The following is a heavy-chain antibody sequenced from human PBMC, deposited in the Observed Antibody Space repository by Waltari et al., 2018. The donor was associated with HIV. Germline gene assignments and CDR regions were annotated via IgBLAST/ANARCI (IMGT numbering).Heavy chain of an antibody. CDR1: GGSIKSSKW. D-gene: IGHD4-17*01. V-gene: IGHV4-4*02. CDR2: IHHIGNL. CDR3: ARLRDYGDYGHYDS. J-gene: IGHJ5*01. Sequence: QVQLQESGPGLVRPSGTLSLTCAVTGGSIKSSKWWSWLRQPPGKGLEWIGDIHHIGNLNYKSSLKRRAALSVDRSKNHFSLKLTSVTTADTATYFCARLRDYGDYGHYDSWGRGTLVVVSS.